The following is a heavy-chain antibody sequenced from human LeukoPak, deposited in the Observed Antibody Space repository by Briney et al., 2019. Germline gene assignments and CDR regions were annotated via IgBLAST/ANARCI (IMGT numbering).Heavy chain of an antibody. CDR3: ARGWPGTTRGEAFDI. V-gene: IGHV3-48*01. Sequence: PGGSLRLSCAASGFTFSSYSMNWVRQAPGKGLEWVSYISSSSSTIYYADSVKGRFTISRDNPKNSLYLQMNSLRAEDTAVYYCARGWPGTTRGEAFDIWGQGTMVTVSS. D-gene: IGHD1-1*01. J-gene: IGHJ3*02. CDR1: GFTFSSYS. CDR2: ISSSSSTI.